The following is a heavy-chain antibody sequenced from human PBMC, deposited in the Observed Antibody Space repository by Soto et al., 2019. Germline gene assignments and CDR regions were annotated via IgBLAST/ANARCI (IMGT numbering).Heavy chain of an antibody. CDR1: GGSFSGYY. CDR2: INHSGST. V-gene: IGHV4-34*01. D-gene: IGHD2-8*02. CDR3: ARDKSTGLFDY. Sequence: QVQLQQWGAGLLKPSETLSLTCAVYGGSFSGYYWTWIRQPPGTGLEWIGEINHSGSTNYNPSLKSRVPISVDTSKNQFSLKRTSVPSAYAAVYYCARDKSTGLFDYWGQGTRVTVSS. J-gene: IGHJ4*02.